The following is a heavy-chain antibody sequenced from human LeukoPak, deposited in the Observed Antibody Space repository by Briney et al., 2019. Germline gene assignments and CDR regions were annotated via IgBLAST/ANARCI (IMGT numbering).Heavy chain of an antibody. Sequence: PSETLSLTCTVSGGSISSYYWGWIRQPPGKGLEWTGYIYYNPSLNSRVTISVDTSKNQFSLRLSSVTAADTAIYSVSGRFDYWGQGTLVTVSS. D-gene: IGHD6-19*01. CDR2: IYY. J-gene: IGHJ4*02. V-gene: IGHV4-59*08. CDR1: GGSISSYY. CDR3: SGRFDY.